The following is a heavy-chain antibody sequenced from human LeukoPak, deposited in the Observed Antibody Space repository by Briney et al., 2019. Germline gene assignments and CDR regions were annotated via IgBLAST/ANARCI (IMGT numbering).Heavy chain of an antibody. D-gene: IGHD2-15*01. Sequence: AASVKVSCKASGGTFSSYAISWVRQAPGQGLEWMGRIIPIFGTANYAQKFQGRVTITTDESTSTAYMELSSLRSEDTAVYYCLIYCSGGSCYGRFFDYWGQGTLVTVSS. V-gene: IGHV1-69*05. CDR3: LIYCSGGSCYGRFFDY. CDR2: IIPIFGTA. J-gene: IGHJ4*02. CDR1: GGTFSSYA.